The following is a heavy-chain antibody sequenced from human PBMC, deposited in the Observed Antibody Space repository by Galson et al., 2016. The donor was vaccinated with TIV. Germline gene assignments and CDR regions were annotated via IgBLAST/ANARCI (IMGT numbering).Heavy chain of an antibody. Sequence: SETLSLTCTVSGGSISSDIYYWAWIRQPPGKGLEWIATIYYTGSTYYNPSLRSRVSISMDTPKNQFSLKLTSVTAADTAGYYCARRTHYDSSGYSDAFDVWGQGTMVPVSS. CDR3: ARRTHYDSSGYSDAFDV. J-gene: IGHJ3*01. CDR1: GGSISSDIYY. D-gene: IGHD3-22*01. V-gene: IGHV4-39*01. CDR2: IYYTGST.